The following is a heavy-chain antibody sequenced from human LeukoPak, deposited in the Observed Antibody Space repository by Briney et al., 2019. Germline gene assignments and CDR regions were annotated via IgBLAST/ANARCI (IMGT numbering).Heavy chain of an antibody. CDR1: GGPVSSSSYY. Sequence: SGTLSLTCTVSGGPVSSSSYYWGWVRQSPEKGLECIGTIYYAGDTYYNLSLESRLTISVDTSKNQFSLKLRSVTAADTAVYYCATWDSGRYSQIDNWGQGALVTASS. CDR2: IYYAGDT. V-gene: IGHV4-39*01. CDR3: ATWDSGRYSQIDN. D-gene: IGHD1-26*01. J-gene: IGHJ4*02.